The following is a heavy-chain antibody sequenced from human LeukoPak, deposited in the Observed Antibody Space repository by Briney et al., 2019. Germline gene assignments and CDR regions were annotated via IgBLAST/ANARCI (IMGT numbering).Heavy chain of an antibody. J-gene: IGHJ4*02. CDR1: GFTFSSYA. D-gene: IGHD3-10*01. CDR3: AKDIRVLLWFGELSH. Sequence: GGSLRLSCAASGFTFSSYAMSWVRQAPGKGLEWVSAISGSGGSTYYADSVKGRFTISRDNSKNTLYLQMNSLRAEDTAVYYCAKDIRVLLWFGELSHWGQGTLVTVSA. V-gene: IGHV3-23*01. CDR2: ISGSGGST.